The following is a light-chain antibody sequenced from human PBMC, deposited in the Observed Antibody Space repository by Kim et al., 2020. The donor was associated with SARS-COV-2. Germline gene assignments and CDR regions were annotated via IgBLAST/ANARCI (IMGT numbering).Light chain of an antibody. CDR1: QSISSH. V-gene: IGKV1-39*01. CDR2: AAS. Sequence: DIQMTQSPSSLSASVGDRVTITCRTSQSISSHLNWYHQKPGRAPKLLIYAASTLQGGVPSRFSGSGSETDFTLTISSLQPDDFATYYCQHYDNYWTFGQGTKVDIK. CDR3: QHYDNYWT. J-gene: IGKJ1*01.